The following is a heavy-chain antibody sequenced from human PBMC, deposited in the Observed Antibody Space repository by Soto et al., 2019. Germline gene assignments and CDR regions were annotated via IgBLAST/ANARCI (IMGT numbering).Heavy chain of an antibody. CDR2: IDYSGSA. V-gene: IGHV4-30-4*01. CDR3: AGELTGYSYGPGEVY. D-gene: IGHD5-18*01. Sequence: QVQLQESGPGLVRPSETLSLTCTVSGGSIRSSDYYWTWIRQPPGKGLEWIGYIDYSGSAYYNPSLKSRLTLSEDTSKNQFSLTLTSMTAADTAVYFCAGELTGYSYGPGEVYWGQGALVVVSS. CDR1: GGSIRSSDYY. J-gene: IGHJ4*02.